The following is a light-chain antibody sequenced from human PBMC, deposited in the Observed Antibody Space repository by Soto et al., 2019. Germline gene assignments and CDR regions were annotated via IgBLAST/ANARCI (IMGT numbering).Light chain of an antibody. V-gene: IGKV1-9*01. CDR1: QGVSSY. Sequence: DIQMSQSPSSLSASGGDGVTITCRASQGVSSYLSWFQQKPVKAPKLLIYAASTLQSGVPSRFSGSGSGTEFTLTISSLQPEDFATYYCQQRKSYPLTFGGGTKVDI. CDR3: QQRKSYPLT. CDR2: AAS. J-gene: IGKJ4*01.